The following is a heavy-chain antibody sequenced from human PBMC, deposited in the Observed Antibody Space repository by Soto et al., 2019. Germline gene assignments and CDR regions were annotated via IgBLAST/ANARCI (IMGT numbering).Heavy chain of an antibody. CDR2: IIPIFDTA. CDR1: GGTFGSYA. J-gene: IGHJ4*02. V-gene: IGHV1-69*01. CDR3: ARDSAVAHLKPFDY. Sequence: SVKVCWKASGGTFGSYALSWLRQAPGQGLEWMGGIIPIFDTANYAQKFQGRVTITEDESTSTASVELCSMKSEVTAVYYCARDSAVAHLKPFDYWRQGTVVTVSS.